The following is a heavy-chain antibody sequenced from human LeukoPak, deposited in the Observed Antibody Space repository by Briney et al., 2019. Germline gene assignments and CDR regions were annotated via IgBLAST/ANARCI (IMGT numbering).Heavy chain of an antibody. J-gene: IGHJ3*02. V-gene: IGHV1-2*02. Sequence: ASVKVSCKASGYTFTGYYMHWVRQAPGQGLEWMGWINPNSGGTNYAQKFQGRVTMTRDTSISTAYMELSRLRSEDTAVYYCARDRRVRQHIVVVTAKGPRDAFDIWGQGTMVTVSS. CDR2: INPNSGGT. CDR1: GYTFTGYY. D-gene: IGHD2-21*02. CDR3: ARDRRVRQHIVVVTAKGPRDAFDI.